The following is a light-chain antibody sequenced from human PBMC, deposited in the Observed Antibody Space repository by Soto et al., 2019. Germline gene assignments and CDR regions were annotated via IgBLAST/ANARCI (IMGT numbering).Light chain of an antibody. CDR2: GAS. CDR3: HQYGGSPQT. V-gene: IGKV3-20*01. Sequence: EIVLTQSPGTLSLSPGERATLSCRASQGVSNYLAWYQRKPGQAPRLLIYGASSRATGIPDRFSGSGSGTDFTLTISRLEPEDFAVYYCHQYGGSPQTFGQGTKVEIK. J-gene: IGKJ1*01. CDR1: QGVSNY.